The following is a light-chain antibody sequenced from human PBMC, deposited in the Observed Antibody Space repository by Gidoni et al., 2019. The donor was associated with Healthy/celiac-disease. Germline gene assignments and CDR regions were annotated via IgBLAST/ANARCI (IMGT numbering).Light chain of an antibody. V-gene: IGKV3-11*01. CDR1: QSVSSY. CDR2: DAS. Sequence: IVFTQSPATLSLSPEERATLYCRASQSVSSYLAWYQQKPGQAPRLLIYDASNRATGIPARFSGSGSGTDFTFTISSLEPEDFAVYYCQQRSNWSWTFGEGTKVEIK. J-gene: IGKJ1*01. CDR3: QQRSNWSWT.